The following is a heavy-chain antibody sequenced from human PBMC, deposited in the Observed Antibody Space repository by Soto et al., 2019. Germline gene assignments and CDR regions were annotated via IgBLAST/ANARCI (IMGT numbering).Heavy chain of an antibody. CDR3: ARVVVVPAAMLSHYYYYGMHV. CDR1: GYTFTSYG. Sequence: SVKVSCKASGYTFTSYGISWVRQAPGQGLEWMGWISAYNGNTNYAQKLQGRVTMTTDTSTSTAYMELRSLRSDDTAVYFCARVVVVPAAMLSHYYYYGMHVWGQGTTVTVSS. CDR2: ISAYNGNT. J-gene: IGHJ6*02. V-gene: IGHV1-18*01. D-gene: IGHD2-2*01.